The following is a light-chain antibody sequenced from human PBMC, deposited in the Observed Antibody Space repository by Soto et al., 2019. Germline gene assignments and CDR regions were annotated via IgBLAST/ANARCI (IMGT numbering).Light chain of an antibody. CDR3: QQYDNLIP. V-gene: IGKV1-33*01. Sequence: IQMTQSPSSLSASVGDRVTITCQASQDISNYLNWYQQKPGRAPKLLIYDASNLETGVPSRFSGSGYGTDFTFTISSLQPEDIATYYCQQYDNLIPFGQGTRLEIK. CDR2: DAS. J-gene: IGKJ5*01. CDR1: QDISNY.